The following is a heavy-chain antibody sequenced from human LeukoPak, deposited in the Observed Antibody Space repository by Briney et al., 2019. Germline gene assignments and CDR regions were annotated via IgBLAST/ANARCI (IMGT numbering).Heavy chain of an antibody. D-gene: IGHD6-13*01. CDR3: ARVIDQTVPGTWCDP. CDR1: GYSISSGYY. J-gene: IGHJ5*02. V-gene: IGHV4-38-2*02. Sequence: SETLSLTCTVSGYSISSGYYWGWIRQPPGKGPEWIGSIYHSGSTYYNPSLKGRVSIVVNTSKKQFSLSLSSVTAADTAVYYCARVIDQTVPGTWCDPWGQGTVVTVSS. CDR2: IYHSGST.